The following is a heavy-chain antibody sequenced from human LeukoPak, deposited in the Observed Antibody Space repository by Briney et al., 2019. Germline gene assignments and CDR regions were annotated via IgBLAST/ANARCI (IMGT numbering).Heavy chain of an antibody. CDR3: ASAKRDYYGSGSYYNPYYYYYMDV. J-gene: IGHJ6*03. D-gene: IGHD3-10*01. CDR2: IFYSGST. V-gene: IGHV4-59*01. CDR1: GGSFSSYY. Sequence: SETLSLTCAVYGGSFSSYYWSWIRQPPGKGLEWIGYIFYSGSTNYNPSLKSRVTISVDTSKNQFSLKLSSVTAADTAVYYCASAKRDYYGSGSYYNPYYYYYMDVWGKGTTVTISS.